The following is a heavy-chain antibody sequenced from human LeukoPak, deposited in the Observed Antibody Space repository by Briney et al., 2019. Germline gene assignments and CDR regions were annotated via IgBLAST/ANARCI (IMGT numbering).Heavy chain of an antibody. J-gene: IGHJ3*02. Sequence: GGSLLLICAASQFTFSNYGLSWVRQDQGKGLEWVSSISGSGDNTYYADSVKGRFTISRDNSKNTLYLQMNSLRAEDTAVYYCAKFFTGEYVRAFDIWGQGTMVTVSS. CDR2: ISGSGDNT. CDR1: QFTFSNYG. D-gene: IGHD3-10*02. V-gene: IGHV3-23*01. CDR3: AKFFTGEYVRAFDI.